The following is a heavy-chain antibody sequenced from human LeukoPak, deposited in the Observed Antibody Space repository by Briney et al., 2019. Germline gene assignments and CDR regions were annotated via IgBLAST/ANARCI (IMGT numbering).Heavy chain of an antibody. D-gene: IGHD1-1*01. J-gene: IGHJ3*02. CDR1: GYTFTGYY. V-gene: IGHV1-2*02. CDR2: INPNSCGT. Sequence: ASVKVSCKASGYTFTGYYMHWVRQAPGQGLEWMGWINPNSCGTNYAQKVQGRDTMTRDTSISTAYMELSRLRSDDTAVYYCARDNNEIDAFDIWGQGTMVTVSS. CDR3: ARDNNEIDAFDI.